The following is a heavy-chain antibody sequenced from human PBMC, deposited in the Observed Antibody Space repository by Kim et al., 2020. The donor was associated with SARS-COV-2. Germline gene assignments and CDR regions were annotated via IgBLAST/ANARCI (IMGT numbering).Heavy chain of an antibody. V-gene: IGHV3-23*01. CDR3: AKVPIAAAGGY. J-gene: IGHJ4*02. CDR2: INPGGGST. D-gene: IGHD6-13*01. Sequence: GGSLRLSCAASGFTFSSYGMNWVRQAPGKGLEWVSTINPGGGSTYYADSVKGRFTISRDNSKNTLYLQMNSLRAEDTALYYCAKVPIAAAGGYWGQGTLVTVSS. CDR1: GFTFSSYG.